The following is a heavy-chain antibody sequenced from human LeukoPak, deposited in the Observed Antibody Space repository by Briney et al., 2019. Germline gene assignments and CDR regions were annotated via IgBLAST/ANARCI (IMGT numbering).Heavy chain of an antibody. D-gene: IGHD3-3*01. V-gene: IGHV1-2*02. CDR3: AKNDGNYDDS. CDR2: IDPNSGDT. J-gene: IGHJ4*02. CDR1: GYIFTGYY. Sequence: ASVKVSCKASGYIFTGYYLHWVRQAPGQGLEWLGWIDPNSGDTDFAQNFQGRVTLTSDTSITTAYMELRSLRSDDTAVYYCAKNDGNYDDSWGQGCLVIVSS.